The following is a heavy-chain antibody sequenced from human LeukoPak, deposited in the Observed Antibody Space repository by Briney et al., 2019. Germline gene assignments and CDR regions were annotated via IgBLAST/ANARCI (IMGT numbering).Heavy chain of an antibody. Sequence: SETLSLTCTVSGGSISSYYWSWIRQPPGKGLEWTGYIYYSGSTNYNPSLKSRVTIPVDTSKNQFSLKLSSVTAADTAVYYCAGRNVDTAMVTRGEDYWGQGTLVTVSS. CDR2: IYYSGST. V-gene: IGHV4-59*01. CDR1: GGSISSYY. D-gene: IGHD5-18*01. CDR3: AGRNVDTAMVTRGEDY. J-gene: IGHJ4*02.